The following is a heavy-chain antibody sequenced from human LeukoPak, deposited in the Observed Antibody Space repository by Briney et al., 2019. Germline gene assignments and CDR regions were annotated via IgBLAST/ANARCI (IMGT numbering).Heavy chain of an antibody. D-gene: IGHD3-22*01. CDR3: AKGDYYDSSDYKLSFDY. CDR1: GFTFSSYA. CDR2: ISGSGAST. Sequence: GGSLRLSCAASGFTFSSYAMSWVRQAPGKGLEWVSGISGSGASTYYADSVKGRFTISRHNSKNTLYLQMNSLRAEDTAVYYCAKGDYYDSSDYKLSFDYWGQGTLVSVSS. J-gene: IGHJ4*02. V-gene: IGHV3-23*01.